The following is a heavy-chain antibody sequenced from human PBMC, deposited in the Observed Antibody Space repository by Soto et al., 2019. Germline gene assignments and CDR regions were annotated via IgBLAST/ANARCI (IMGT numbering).Heavy chain of an antibody. D-gene: IGHD2-8*01. J-gene: IGHJ4*02. V-gene: IGHV1-24*01. CDR2: FDPEDGET. Sequence: ASVKVSCKVSGYTLTELSMHWVRQAPGKGLEWMGGFDPEDGETIYAQKFQGRVTMTEDTSTDTANMELNSLRSEDTAVNYCETDRGYCTNGVCYWFDYWGQGTLVTVSS. CDR1: GYTLTELS. CDR3: ETDRGYCTNGVCYWFDY.